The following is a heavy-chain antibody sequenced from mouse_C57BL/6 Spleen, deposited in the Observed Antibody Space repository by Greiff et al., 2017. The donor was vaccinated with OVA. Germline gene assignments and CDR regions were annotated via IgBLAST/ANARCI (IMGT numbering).Heavy chain of an antibody. CDR2: ISDGGSYT. CDR3: AREWEGYFDD. CDR1: GFTFSSYA. J-gene: IGHJ2*01. V-gene: IGHV5-4*01. D-gene: IGHD4-1*01. Sequence: EVMLVESGGGLVKPGGSLKLSCAASGFTFSSYAMSWVRQTPEKRLEWVATISDGGSYTYYPDNVKGRFTISRDNAKNNLYLQMSHLKSEDTAMYYCAREWEGYFDDWGQGTTLTVSS.